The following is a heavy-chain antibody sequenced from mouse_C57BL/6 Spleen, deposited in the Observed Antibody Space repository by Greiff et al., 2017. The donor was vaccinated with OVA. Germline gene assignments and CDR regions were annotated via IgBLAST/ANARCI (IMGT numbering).Heavy chain of an antibody. V-gene: IGHV1-26*01. CDR3: ARVRLGIFDY. J-gene: IGHJ2*01. CDR1: GYTFTDYY. CDR2: INPNNGGT. Sequence: VQLQQSGPELVKPGASVKISCKASGYTFTDYYMNWVKQSHGKSLEWIGDINPNNGGTSYNQKFKGKATLTVDKSSSTAYMELRSLTSEDSAVYYCARVRLGIFDYWGQGTTLTVSS. D-gene: IGHD4-1*01.